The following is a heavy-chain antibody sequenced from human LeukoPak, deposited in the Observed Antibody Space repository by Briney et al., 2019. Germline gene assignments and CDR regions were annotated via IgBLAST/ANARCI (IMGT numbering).Heavy chain of an antibody. CDR2: IWYGGSNK. J-gene: IGHJ6*03. CDR1: GFTFSSYG. V-gene: IGHV3-33*06. D-gene: IGHD2-2*01. Sequence: EGSLRLSCAASGFTFSSYGMHWVRQAPGKGLEWVAVIWYGGSNKYYADSVKGRFTISRDNSKNTLYLQMNSLRAEDTAVYYCAKGGCSSTSCYGEVYYYYMDVWGKGTTVTVSS. CDR3: AKGGCSSTSCYGEVYYYYMDV.